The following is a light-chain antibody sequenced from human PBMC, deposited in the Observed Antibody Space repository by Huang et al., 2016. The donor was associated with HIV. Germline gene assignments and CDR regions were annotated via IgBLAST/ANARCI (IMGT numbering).Light chain of an antibody. CDR2: KAS. V-gene: IGKV1-5*03. CDR1: QSITDW. J-gene: IGKJ1*01. CDR3: QQYSSYSSWT. Sequence: IQMTQSPSTLSASVGDRVPITCRASQSITDWLAWYQQKPGKAPALLIYKASNLEDGVPLRFSGTGSGTEFTLTISSLQPDDSATYYCQQYSSYSSWTFGQGTRVEIK.